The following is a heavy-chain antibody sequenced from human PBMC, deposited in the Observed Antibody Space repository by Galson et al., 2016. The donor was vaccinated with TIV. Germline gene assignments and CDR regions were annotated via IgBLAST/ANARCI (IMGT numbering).Heavy chain of an antibody. CDR1: GVSGIPSGVA. Sequence: PALVKPTQTLTLTCTLSGVSGIPSGVAVGWIRQPPGKALEWLALIYWDDTQRYRPSLTNRFTIAKATSKNQVVLTMTHMDPVDTGTYFCALYGSGSINAFDVWGQGTRVTVSS. CDR2: IYWDDTQ. CDR3: ALYGSGSINAFDV. D-gene: IGHD6-19*01. V-gene: IGHV2-5*02. J-gene: IGHJ3*01.